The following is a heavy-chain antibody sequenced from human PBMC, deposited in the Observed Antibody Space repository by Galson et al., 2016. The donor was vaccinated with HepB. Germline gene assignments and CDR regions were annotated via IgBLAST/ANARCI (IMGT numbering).Heavy chain of an antibody. J-gene: IGHJ4*02. V-gene: IGHV3-30*04. CDR1: GFTFSTYA. D-gene: IGHD3-10*01. Sequence: SLRLSCAASGFTFSTYAMHWVRQAPGKGLEWVALISFDGRNKYYADSVKGRFTISRDNSKNTLYLQMNSLRVEDTAVYYCARDRRVGSGSSFNYWGQGTLVTVSS. CDR3: ARDRRVGSGSSFNY. CDR2: ISFDGRNK.